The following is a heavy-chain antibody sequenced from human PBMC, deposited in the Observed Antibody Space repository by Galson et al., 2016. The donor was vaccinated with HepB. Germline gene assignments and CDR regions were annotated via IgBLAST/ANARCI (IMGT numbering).Heavy chain of an antibody. Sequence: SLRLSCAASGFTFSDYYMSWIRQAPGKGLEWISYVSTSGRIVKYAGSVKGRFTISRDNAKDSLYLEMNSLTAEGTAVYYCAKVATSGTDFSPYDHWGQGTLVTVSS. CDR2: VSTSGRIV. CDR3: AKVATSGTDFSPYDH. CDR1: GFTFSDYY. J-gene: IGHJ4*02. D-gene: IGHD3-3*01. V-gene: IGHV3-11*01.